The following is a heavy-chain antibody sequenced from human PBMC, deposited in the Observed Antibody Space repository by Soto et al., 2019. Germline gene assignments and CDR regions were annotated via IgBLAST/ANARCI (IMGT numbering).Heavy chain of an antibody. CDR3: AKDHVAVAGTTGLHY. J-gene: IGHJ4*02. CDR2: ISGSGGST. CDR1: GFTFSSYA. D-gene: IGHD6-19*01. V-gene: IGHV3-23*01. Sequence: GWSLRLSCAASGFTFSSYAMSWVRQAPGKGLEWVSSISGSGGSTYYADSVKGRFTISRDNSKNTLYLQMNSLRAEDTAVYYCAKDHVAVAGTTGLHYWGQGTLVTVSS.